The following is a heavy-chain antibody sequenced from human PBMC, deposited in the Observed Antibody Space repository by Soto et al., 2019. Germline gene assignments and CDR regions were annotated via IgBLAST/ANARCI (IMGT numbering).Heavy chain of an antibody. J-gene: IGHJ4*02. CDR1: GGTFSSYT. D-gene: IGHD6-13*01. Sequence: SVKVSCKASGGTFSSYTISWVRQAPGQGLEWMGRIIPILGIANYAQKFQGRVTITADKSTSTAYMELSSLRSEDTAVYYCARVAAAENEYYFDYWGQGTLVTVSS. CDR3: ARVAAAENEYYFDY. CDR2: IIPILGIA. V-gene: IGHV1-69*02.